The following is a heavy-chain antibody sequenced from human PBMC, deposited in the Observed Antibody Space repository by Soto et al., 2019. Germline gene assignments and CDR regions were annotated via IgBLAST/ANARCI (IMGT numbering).Heavy chain of an antibody. Sequence: ASVKVSCKASGYTFTSYGISWVRQAPGQGLEWMGWISAYNGNTNYAQKLQGRVTMTTDTSTSTAYMELRSLRSDDTAVYYCARNGHTSSGWYYRPFDYWGQGTLVTVSS. CDR1: GYTFTSYG. CDR2: ISAYNGNT. D-gene: IGHD6-19*01. CDR3: ARNGHTSSGWYYRPFDY. V-gene: IGHV1-18*01. J-gene: IGHJ4*02.